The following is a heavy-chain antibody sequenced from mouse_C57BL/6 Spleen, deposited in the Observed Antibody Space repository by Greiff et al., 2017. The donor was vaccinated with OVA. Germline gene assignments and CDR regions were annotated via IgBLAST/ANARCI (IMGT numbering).Heavy chain of an antibody. CDR1: GYAFSSYW. D-gene: IGHD4-1*01. CDR3: AREEANWAFDY. Sequence: VQLQQSGAELVKPGASVKISCKASGYAFSSYWMNWVKQRPGKGLEWIGQIYPGDGDTNYNGTFKGKATLTADKSSSTAYMQLSSLTSEDSAVYFCAREEANWAFDYWGQGTTLTVSS. CDR2: IYPGDGDT. J-gene: IGHJ2*01. V-gene: IGHV1-80*01.